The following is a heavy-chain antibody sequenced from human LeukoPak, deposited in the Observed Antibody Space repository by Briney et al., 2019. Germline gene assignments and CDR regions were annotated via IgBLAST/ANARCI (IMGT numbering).Heavy chain of an antibody. CDR2: ISSSGTS. V-gene: IGHV4-59*01. CDR3: ARVFRGAVTSNWFDP. D-gene: IGHD3-3*01. Sequence: PSETLSLTCTVSGDSISDSSWTWIRQTPGKGLEWIGFISSSGTSHYSPSLESRVTFSLDTSKSQFSLSLKSVTAADTAVYYCARVFRGAVTSNWFDPWGQGILVTVSA. J-gene: IGHJ5*02. CDR1: GDSISDSS.